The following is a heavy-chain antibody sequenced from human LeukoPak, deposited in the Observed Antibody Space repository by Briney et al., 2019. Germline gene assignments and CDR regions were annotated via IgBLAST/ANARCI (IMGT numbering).Heavy chain of an antibody. CDR2: ISGSGGST. CDR3: AKGAYYDSSSIDY. J-gene: IGHJ4*02. Sequence: PGGSLRLSCAASGFSVSSNYISWVRQAPGKGLEWVSAISGSGGSTYYADSVKGRFTISRDNSKNTLYLQMNSLRAEDTAVYYCAKGAYYDSSSIDYWGQGTLVTVSS. V-gene: IGHV3-23*01. CDR1: GFSVSSNY. D-gene: IGHD3-22*01.